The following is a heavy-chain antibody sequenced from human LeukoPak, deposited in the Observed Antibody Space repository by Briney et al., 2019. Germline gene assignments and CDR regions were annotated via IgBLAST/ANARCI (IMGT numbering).Heavy chain of an antibody. V-gene: IGHV4-39*07. J-gene: IGHJ6*02. Sequence: PSETLSLTCTVSGGSISSSSYYWAWIRQPPGKGLEWIGSIHYSGSTYYNPSLKSRVTISVDTSKNQFSLKLSSVTAADTAVYYCARLLIAAAGQVDYYGMDVWGQGTTVTVSS. CDR3: ARLLIAAAGQVDYYGMDV. CDR1: GGSISSSSYY. D-gene: IGHD6-13*01. CDR2: IHYSGST.